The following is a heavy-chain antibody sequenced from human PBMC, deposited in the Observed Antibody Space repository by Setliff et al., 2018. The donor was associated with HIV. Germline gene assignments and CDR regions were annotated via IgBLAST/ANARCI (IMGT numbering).Heavy chain of an antibody. V-gene: IGHV3-7*03. Sequence: GGSLRLSCTASGFTFDDYGMSWVRQAPGKGLEWVAAIRHDGNQIYYVDSVKGRFTISRDNARTSVYLEMNDLRVEDTAVYLCANLWEVGAWGQGTLVTVSS. D-gene: IGHD1-26*01. J-gene: IGHJ5*02. CDR3: ANLWEVGA. CDR1: GFTFDDYG. CDR2: IRHDGNQI.